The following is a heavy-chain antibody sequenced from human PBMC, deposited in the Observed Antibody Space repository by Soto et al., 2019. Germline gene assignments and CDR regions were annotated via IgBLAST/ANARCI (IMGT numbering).Heavy chain of an antibody. CDR1: GYTFTSYG. D-gene: IGHD1-7*01. V-gene: IGHV1-18*01. CDR2: ISAYNGNT. Sequence: ASVKVSCKASGYTFTSYGISWVRQAPGQGLEWMGWISAYNGNTNYAQKLQGRVTISKDTSKNQVVLTMPNMDPVDTATYYCARTAGAGYNWNYLLPYYYYYMDVWGKGTTVTVSS. CDR3: ARTAGAGYNWNYLLPYYYYYMDV. J-gene: IGHJ6*03.